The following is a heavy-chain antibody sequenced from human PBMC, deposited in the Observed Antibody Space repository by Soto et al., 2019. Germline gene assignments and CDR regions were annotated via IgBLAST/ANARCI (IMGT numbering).Heavy chain of an antibody. J-gene: IGHJ6*02. D-gene: IGHD3-22*01. CDR1: GGSISSGGYS. CDR3: ARDGDSSGYYGAPGGMDV. Sequence: KPSETLSLTCAVSGGSISSGGYSWSWIRQPPGKGLEWIGYIYHSGSTYYNPSLKSRVTISVDRSKNQFSLKLSSVTAADTAVYYCARDGDSSGYYGAPGGMDVWGQGTTVTVSS. V-gene: IGHV4-30-2*01. CDR2: IYHSGST.